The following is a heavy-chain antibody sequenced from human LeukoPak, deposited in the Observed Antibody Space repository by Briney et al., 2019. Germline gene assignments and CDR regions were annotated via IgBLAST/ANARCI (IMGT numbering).Heavy chain of an antibody. CDR1: GFIFRNYW. CDR2: INEDGSEK. CDR3: AKVRRTNSHALDY. Sequence: GGSLRLSCEAAGFIFRNYWMGWVRQAPGKGLEWVANINEDGSEKYYVDSVKGRFTISRDNSKSTLYLQMSSLRAEDTAVYYCAKVRRTNSHALDYWGQGTLVTVSS. D-gene: IGHD2-2*01. V-gene: IGHV3-7*01. J-gene: IGHJ4*02.